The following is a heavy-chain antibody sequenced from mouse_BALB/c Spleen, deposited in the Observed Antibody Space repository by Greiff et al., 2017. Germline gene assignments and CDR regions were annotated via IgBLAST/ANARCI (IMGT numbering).Heavy chain of an antibody. D-gene: IGHD2-1*01. Sequence: EVMLVESGGGLVQPGGSRKLSCAASGFTFSSFGMHWVRQAPEKGLEWVGYISSGSSTIYYADTVKGRFTISRDNPKNTLFLQMTSLRSEDTAMYYCARFGNYGAMDYWGQGTSVTVSS. CDR2: ISSGSSTI. CDR1: GFTFSSFG. V-gene: IGHV5-17*02. J-gene: IGHJ4*01. CDR3: ARFGNYGAMDY.